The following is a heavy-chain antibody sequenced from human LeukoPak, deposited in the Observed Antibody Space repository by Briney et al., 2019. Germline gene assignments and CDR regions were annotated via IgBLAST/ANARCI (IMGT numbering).Heavy chain of an antibody. V-gene: IGHV3-21*01. D-gene: IGHD4-17*01. CDR1: GFTFSIYS. Sequence: GGSLRLSCVASGFTFSIYSMNWVRQAPGKGLEWVSSISGSSNYIYYADSVKGRFTISRDNAKNSLYLQMNSLRAEDTAVYYCARVTLYGESALDYWGQGTLVTVSS. J-gene: IGHJ4*02. CDR2: ISGSSNYI. CDR3: ARVTLYGESALDY.